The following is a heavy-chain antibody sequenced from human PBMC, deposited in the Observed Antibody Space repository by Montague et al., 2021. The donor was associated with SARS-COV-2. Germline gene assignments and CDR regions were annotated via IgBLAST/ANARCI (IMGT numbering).Heavy chain of an antibody. D-gene: IGHD3-22*01. V-gene: IGHV4-39*07. CDR2: IYYSGXT. CDR1: GGAISSSSHY. CDR3: ARDTRITMVVVVNRYGMEV. Sequence: SETLSLTCTVSGGAISSSSHYWGWIRQPPGKGLEWIGSIYYSGXTXYXXXXKXRVTISVDTSKSQFSLKLSSVTAADTAVYYCARDTRITMVVVVNRYGMEVWGQGTTVTDSS. J-gene: IGHJ6*02.